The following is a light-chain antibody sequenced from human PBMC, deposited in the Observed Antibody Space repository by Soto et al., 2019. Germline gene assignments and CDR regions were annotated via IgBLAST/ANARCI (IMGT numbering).Light chain of an antibody. CDR3: QHHDNFPRPIT. V-gene: IGKV1-33*01. J-gene: IGKJ5*01. CDR2: DAS. CDR1: QGISSY. Sequence: DIQMTQSPCSLSASVGDRATISCRASQGISSYLNWYQQKPGQPPKLLIYDASNSETGVPSTFSGSGSGTDFTFTITSLQPEDIATYYCQHHDNFPRPITFGQGTRLEIK.